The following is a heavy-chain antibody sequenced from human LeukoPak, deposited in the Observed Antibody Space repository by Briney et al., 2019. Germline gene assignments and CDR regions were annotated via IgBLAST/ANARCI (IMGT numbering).Heavy chain of an antibody. CDR2: ISGRGNTV. Sequence: GGSLRLSCAASGFAFSDYRMFWIRQTPGKGLEWISYISGRGNTVYYADPVKGRFTVSRDNAKNSLFLHMTSLRGEDTAVYFCARVETDYDFWSGYYPKAFFDYWGQGTLVTVSS. V-gene: IGHV3-11*01. D-gene: IGHD3-3*01. CDR1: GFAFSDYR. J-gene: IGHJ4*02. CDR3: ARVETDYDFWSGYYPKAFFDY.